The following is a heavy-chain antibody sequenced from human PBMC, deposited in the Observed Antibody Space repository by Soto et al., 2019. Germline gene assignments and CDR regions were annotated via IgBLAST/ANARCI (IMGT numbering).Heavy chain of an antibody. D-gene: IGHD3-10*01. CDR2: ISAYNGNT. CDR3: ARVITWRPYYYGSGTYDAFDI. V-gene: IGHV1-18*01. J-gene: IGHJ3*02. Sequence: ASVKVSCKASGYTFTSYGISSVRQAPGQGLEWMGWISAYNGNTNYAQKLQGRVTMTTDTSTSTAYMELRSLRSDDTAVYYCARVITWRPYYYGSGTYDAFDIWGQGTMVTVSS. CDR1: GYTFTSYG.